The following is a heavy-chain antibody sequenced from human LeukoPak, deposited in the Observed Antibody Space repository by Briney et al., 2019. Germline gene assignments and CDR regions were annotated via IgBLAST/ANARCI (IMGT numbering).Heavy chain of an antibody. CDR3: AREDTAMVGVFDY. Sequence: ASVKVSFKASGYTFTGYYMHWVRQAPGQGLEWMGWINPNSGGTNYAQKFQGRVTMTRDTSISTAYMDLSRLRSDDTAVYYCAREDTAMVGVFDYWGQGPLVTVSS. CDR2: INPNSGGT. CDR1: GYTFTGYY. V-gene: IGHV1-2*02. D-gene: IGHD5-18*01. J-gene: IGHJ4*02.